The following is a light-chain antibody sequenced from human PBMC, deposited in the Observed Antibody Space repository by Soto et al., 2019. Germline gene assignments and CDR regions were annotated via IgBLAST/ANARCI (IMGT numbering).Light chain of an antibody. CDR1: SGSIASNY. CDR3: QSYDSTYVV. J-gene: IGLJ2*01. CDR2: EDN. V-gene: IGLV6-57*03. Sequence: NFLLTQPHSLSESPGKTVTISCTRSSGSIASNYVQWYKQRPGSAPTTVIYEDNQRPSGVPDRFSGSIDSSSNSASLTISGLKTEDEADYYCQSYDSTYVVFGGGTKLTVL.